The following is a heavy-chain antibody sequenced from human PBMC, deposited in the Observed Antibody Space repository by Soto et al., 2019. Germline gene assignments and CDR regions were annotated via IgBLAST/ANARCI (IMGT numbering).Heavy chain of an antibody. V-gene: IGHV3-7*01. CDR3: AKHDYVWGSYRTFDY. D-gene: IGHD3-16*02. J-gene: IGHJ4*02. Sequence: EVHLVESGGHLVQPGGFLRLSCAGSEFTFSGYWMSWVRQAPGKGLEWVANIKEDGSEEYYVDSVEGRFTISRDDAKNSLYLQMNSLRAEDTGVYYCAKHDYVWGSYRTFDYWGQGTLVTVSS. CDR2: IKEDGSEE. CDR1: EFTFSGYW.